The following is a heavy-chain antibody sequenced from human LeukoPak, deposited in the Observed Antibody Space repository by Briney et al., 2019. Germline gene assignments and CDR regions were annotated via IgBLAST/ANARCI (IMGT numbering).Heavy chain of an antibody. CDR1: GYTFTSYG. J-gene: IGHJ4*02. CDR3: ARDRYYDSSGYSTPHFDY. V-gene: IGHV1-18*01. D-gene: IGHD3-22*01. CDR2: ISAYNGNT. Sequence: ASVKVSCKASGYTFTSYGISWVRQAPGQGLEWMGWISAYNGNTNYAQKLQGRVTMTTDTSTRTAYMELRSLRSDDTAVYYCARDRYYDSSGYSTPHFDYWGQGTLVTVSS.